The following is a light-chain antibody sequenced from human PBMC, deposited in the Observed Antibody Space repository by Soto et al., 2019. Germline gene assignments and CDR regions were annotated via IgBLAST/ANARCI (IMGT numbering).Light chain of an antibody. V-gene: IGKV1-33*01. CDR3: QRYGSSPLIT. Sequence: DIQMTQSPSSLSASVGDRVTITCQASQNINNYLNWYQQKPGRAPKLLIYDASNLEAGVPSRFSGSGSGTDFTLTISRLEPEDFAVYFCQRYGSSPLITFGQGTRPEI. CDR1: QNINNY. J-gene: IGKJ5*01. CDR2: DAS.